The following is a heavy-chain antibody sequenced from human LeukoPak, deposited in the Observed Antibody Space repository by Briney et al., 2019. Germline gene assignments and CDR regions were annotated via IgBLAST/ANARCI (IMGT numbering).Heavy chain of an antibody. Sequence: SETLSLTCAVYSGSLSGYYWSWIRQPPGKGLEWIGEIKDGGITNYNPSLRSRVTISVDTSKKRLSLKLSSATAADTAVYYCVRDPTSYNYGQEDYWGQGTLVTVSS. CDR1: SGSLSGYY. V-gene: IGHV4-34*01. J-gene: IGHJ4*02. CDR2: IKDGGIT. CDR3: VRDPTSYNYGQEDY. D-gene: IGHD5-18*01.